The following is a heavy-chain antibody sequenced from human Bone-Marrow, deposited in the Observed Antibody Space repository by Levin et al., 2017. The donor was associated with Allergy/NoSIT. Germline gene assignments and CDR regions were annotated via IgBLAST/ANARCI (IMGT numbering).Heavy chain of an antibody. V-gene: IGHV3-74*01. Sequence: PGGSLRLSCAASGFTFSSYWMHWVRQAPGKGLVWVSRINSDGSSTSYADSVKGRFTISRDNAKNTLYLQMNSLRAEDTAVYYCARDLPPPWYNWNYVGGGAFDIWGQGTMVTVSS. CDR3: ARDLPPPWYNWNYVGGGAFDI. D-gene: IGHD1-7*01. CDR1: GFTFSSYW. CDR2: INSDGSST. J-gene: IGHJ3*02.